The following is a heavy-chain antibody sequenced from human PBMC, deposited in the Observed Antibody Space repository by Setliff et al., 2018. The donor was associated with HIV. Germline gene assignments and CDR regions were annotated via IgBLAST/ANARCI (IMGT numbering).Heavy chain of an antibody. D-gene: IGHD3-16*01. CDR2: IFTSATT. CDR3: AKRTFGSGRLDP. V-gene: IGHV4-4*08. J-gene: IGHJ5*02. CDR1: GGSISSYY. Sequence: SETLSLTCTVSGGSISSYYWSWIRQPPGKGLEWIGDIFTSATTNYNPSLKSRVTISMDTSKNQFSLNLTSVTAADTAVYYCAKRTFGSGRLDPWGQGTLVTVSS.